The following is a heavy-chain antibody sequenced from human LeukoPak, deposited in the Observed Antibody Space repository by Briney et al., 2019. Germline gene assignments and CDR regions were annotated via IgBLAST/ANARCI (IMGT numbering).Heavy chain of an antibody. V-gene: IGHV3-48*03. J-gene: IGHJ3*02. CDR1: GLTFSSYE. CDR3: ARDSHKFDSSGYYPDAFDI. D-gene: IGHD3-22*01. Sequence: GGSLRLSCAASGLTFSSYEMNWVRQAPGKGLEWVSYISSSGSSIYYADSVKGRFTISRDNAKKSLYLQMHSLRAEDTAVYYCARDSHKFDSSGYYPDAFDISGQGTMVTVSS. CDR2: ISSSGSSI.